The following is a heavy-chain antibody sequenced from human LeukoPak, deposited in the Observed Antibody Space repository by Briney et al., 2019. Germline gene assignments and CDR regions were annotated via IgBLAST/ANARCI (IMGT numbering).Heavy chain of an antibody. V-gene: IGHV3-7*01. CDR2: IKQDGSEK. D-gene: IGHD3-3*01. J-gene: IGHJ4*02. CDR1: GFTFSRYW. CDR3: ARDGGRNNDY. Sequence: GGSLRLSCAASGFTFSRYWMTWVRQAPGKGLKWVANIKQDGSEKYYVDSVKGRFTISKDNAKNSLYLQMNSLRVEDTAVYYCARDGGRNNDYWGQGTLVTVSS.